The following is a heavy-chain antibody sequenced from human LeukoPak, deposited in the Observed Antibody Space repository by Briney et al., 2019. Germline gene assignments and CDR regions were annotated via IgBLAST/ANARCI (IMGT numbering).Heavy chain of an antibody. D-gene: IGHD4-17*01. CDR3: AKNAPDDYGDAFDI. CDR1: GFTFRTYG. J-gene: IGHJ3*02. Sequence: GSLRLSCAASGFTFRTYGMHWVRQAPGKGLEWVAVISYDGNNKYYADSVKGRLTISRDNSKNTLYLQMNSLRADDPVEYYCAKNAPDDYGDAFDIWGQGTMVTVSS. V-gene: IGHV3-30*18. CDR2: ISYDGNNK.